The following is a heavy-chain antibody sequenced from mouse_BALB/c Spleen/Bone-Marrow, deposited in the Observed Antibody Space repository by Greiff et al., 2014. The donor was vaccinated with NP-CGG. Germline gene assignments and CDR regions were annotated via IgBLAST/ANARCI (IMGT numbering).Heavy chain of an antibody. CDR3: ARYDYGVYFDY. V-gene: IGHV14-3*02. J-gene: IGHJ2*01. CDR1: GFNIKDTY. Sequence: EVQLQESGAELVKPGASVKLSCTASGFNIKDTYMHWVKQRPERGLGWIGRIDPANGNTKYDPKFQGKATITADTSSNTAYLQLSSLTSEDTAVYYCARYDYGVYFDYWGQGTTLAVSS. D-gene: IGHD2-4*01. CDR2: IDPANGNT.